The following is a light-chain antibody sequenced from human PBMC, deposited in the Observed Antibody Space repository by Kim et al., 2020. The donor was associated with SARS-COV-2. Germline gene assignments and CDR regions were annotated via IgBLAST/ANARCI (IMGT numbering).Light chain of an antibody. J-gene: IGKJ1*01. CDR2: DAS. Sequence: ASVGDRVTITCRARQSISSWLAWYQQKPGKAPNLLIYDASSLESGVPSRFSGSGSGTEFTLTISSLQPDDFATYYCQQYHSYSPTFGQGTKVDIK. V-gene: IGKV1-5*01. CDR1: QSISSW. CDR3: QQYHSYSPT.